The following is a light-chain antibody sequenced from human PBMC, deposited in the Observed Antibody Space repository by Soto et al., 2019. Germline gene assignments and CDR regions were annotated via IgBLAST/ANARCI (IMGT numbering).Light chain of an antibody. CDR2: AAS. Sequence: DIQLTQSPSSLSASVGDRVTITCRASQDIGTLLAWYQQKPGKVPKLLISAASTLQSGVPSRFSGSGSGTHFSLTISRLQPEDVGSYYCQKYNSDPLTFGGGTKVEIK. V-gene: IGKV1-27*01. J-gene: IGKJ4*01. CDR1: QDIGTL. CDR3: QKYNSDPLT.